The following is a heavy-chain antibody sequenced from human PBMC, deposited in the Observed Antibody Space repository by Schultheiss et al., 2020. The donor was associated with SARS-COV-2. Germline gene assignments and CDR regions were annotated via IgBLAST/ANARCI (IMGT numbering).Heavy chain of an antibody. CDR2: IYYSGST. V-gene: IGHV4-59*01. D-gene: IGHD4-11*01. CDR1: GGSISSYY. J-gene: IGHJ4*02. Sequence: SQTLSLTCTVSGGSISSYYWNWIRQPPGKGLEWIGYIYYSGSTRYNPSLESRVTISADTSKNKFSLKLRSVTAADTAVYYCARDGVGYSGFDYWGQGTQVTVSS. CDR3: ARDGVGYSGFDY.